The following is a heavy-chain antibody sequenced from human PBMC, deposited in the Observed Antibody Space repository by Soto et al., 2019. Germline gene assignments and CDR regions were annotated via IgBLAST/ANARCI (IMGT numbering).Heavy chain of an antibody. CDR3: ARPQASGYIYGFPY. CDR1: GFTFSTYA. J-gene: IGHJ4*02. D-gene: IGHD5-18*01. V-gene: IGHV3-23*01. CDR2: FGHSGDGA. Sequence: PGGSLRLSCAASGFTFSTYAMTWVRQVPEKGLEWVSSFGHSGDGAYYVDSVRGRFFISRDDSRNTLYLHMNSLRVEDTATYYCARPQASGYIYGFPYWGPGTLVTVSS.